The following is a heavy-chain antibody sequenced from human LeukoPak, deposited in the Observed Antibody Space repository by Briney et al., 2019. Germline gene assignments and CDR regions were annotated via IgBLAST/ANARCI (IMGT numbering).Heavy chain of an antibody. CDR1: GYTFTGYY. Sequence: GASVTVSCKASGYTFTGYYMHWVRQAPGQGLEWMGWINPNSGGTNYAQKFQGRVTMTRDTSISTAYMELSRLRSDDTAVYYCARDIAGYYYDSSGYPTTEGYWGQGTLVTVSS. J-gene: IGHJ4*02. V-gene: IGHV1-2*02. D-gene: IGHD3-22*01. CDR2: INPNSGGT. CDR3: ARDIAGYYYDSSGYPTTEGY.